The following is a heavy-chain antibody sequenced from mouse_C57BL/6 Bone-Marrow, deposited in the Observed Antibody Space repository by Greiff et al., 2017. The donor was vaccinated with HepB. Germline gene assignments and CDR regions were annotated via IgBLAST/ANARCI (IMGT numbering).Heavy chain of an antibody. CDR1: GYTFTSYW. D-gene: IGHD1-1*01. Sequence: VQLQQPGAELVRPGTSVKLSCKASGYTFTSYWMHWVKQRPGQGLEWIGVIDPSDSYTNYNQKFKGKATLTVDTSSSTAYMQRSSLTSEDSAVYYCAREGDYGSSYYFDYWGQGTTLTVSS. CDR3: AREGDYGSSYYFDY. J-gene: IGHJ2*01. CDR2: IDPSDSYT. V-gene: IGHV1-59*01.